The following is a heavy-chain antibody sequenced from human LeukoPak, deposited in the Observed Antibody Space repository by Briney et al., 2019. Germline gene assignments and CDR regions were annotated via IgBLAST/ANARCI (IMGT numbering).Heavy chain of an antibody. D-gene: IGHD6-13*01. CDR3: AKGSIAAGAPYYFDY. Sequence: GGSLRLSCAASGFTFSSYAMSWVRQAPGKGLEWVSAISGSGGSTYYADSVKGRFTISRDNSKNTLYLQMNSLGAEDTAVYYCAKGSIAAGAPYYFDYWGQGTLVTVSS. J-gene: IGHJ4*02. V-gene: IGHV3-23*01. CDR1: GFTFSSYA. CDR2: ISGSGGST.